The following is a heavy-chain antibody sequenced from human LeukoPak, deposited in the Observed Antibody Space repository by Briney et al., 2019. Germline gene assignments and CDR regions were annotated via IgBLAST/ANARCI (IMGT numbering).Heavy chain of an antibody. V-gene: IGHV4-34*01. D-gene: IGHD6-13*01. J-gene: IGHJ5*02. Sequence: SETLSLTCAVYGGSFSAYYWSWIRQPPGKGLEWIGEINHSGSTNYNPSLKSRVTISIDTSKNQFSLEMSSVTGADTAVYYCARGRGARSSRWYNWFDPWGQGTLVTVSS. CDR1: GGSFSAYY. CDR3: ARGRGARSSRWYNWFDP. CDR2: INHSGST.